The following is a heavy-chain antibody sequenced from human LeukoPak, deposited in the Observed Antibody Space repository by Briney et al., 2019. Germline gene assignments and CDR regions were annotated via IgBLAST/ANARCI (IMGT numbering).Heavy chain of an antibody. CDR3: ARHRASSSWYPPFEYYFDY. CDR1: GGSISSSSHY. J-gene: IGHJ4*02. D-gene: IGHD6-13*01. Sequence: SETLSLTCTVSGGSISSSSHYWGWIRQPPGKGLEWIGSMYYRGSTYYNPSLKSRVTISVDTSKNQFSLKLSSVTAADTAVYYCARHRASSSWYPPFEYYFDYWGQGTLVTVSS. V-gene: IGHV4-39*01. CDR2: MYYRGST.